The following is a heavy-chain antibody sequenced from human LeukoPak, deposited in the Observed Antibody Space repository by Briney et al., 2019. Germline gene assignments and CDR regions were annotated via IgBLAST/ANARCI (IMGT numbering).Heavy chain of an antibody. CDR1: GGSFSGYY. Sequence: SETLSLTCAVYGGSFSGYYWSWIRQPPGKGLEWIGEINHSGSTNYNPSLKSRVTISVDTSKNQFSLKLSSVTAADTAVYYCARGGYCTNGVCFFDAFDIWGQGTMVTVSS. J-gene: IGHJ3*02. D-gene: IGHD2-8*01. CDR3: ARGGYCTNGVCFFDAFDI. V-gene: IGHV4-34*01. CDR2: INHSGST.